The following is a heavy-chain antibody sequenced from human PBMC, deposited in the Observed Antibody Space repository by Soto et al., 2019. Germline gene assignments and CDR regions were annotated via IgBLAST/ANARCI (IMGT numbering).Heavy chain of an antibody. CDR1: GFTFSSYS. Sequence: PGGSLRLSCAASGFTFSSYSMNWVRQAPGKGLEWVSSISSSSSYIYYADSVKGRFTISRDNAKNTLYLQMNSLRAEDTAVYYCAKRGSAMVTVDYWGQGTLVTVSS. CDR2: ISSSSSYI. V-gene: IGHV3-21*04. J-gene: IGHJ4*02. CDR3: AKRGSAMVTVDY. D-gene: IGHD5-18*01.